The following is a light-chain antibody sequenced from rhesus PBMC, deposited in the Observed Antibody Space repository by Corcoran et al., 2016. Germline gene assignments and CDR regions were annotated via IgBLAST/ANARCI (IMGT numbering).Light chain of an antibody. V-gene: IGLV2-32*01. CDR3: CSYTGSFTFYM. Sequence: QAALTQPRSVSGSPGQSVTISCTGTSSDIGGYNFVSWYQKHPGTAPKLLIYEVTTRPSGVSDRFSASKSGNTASLTISGLQAQDEADYHCCSYTGSFTFYMFGTGTRLTVL. CDR1: SSDIGGYNF. J-gene: IGLJ1*01. CDR2: EVT.